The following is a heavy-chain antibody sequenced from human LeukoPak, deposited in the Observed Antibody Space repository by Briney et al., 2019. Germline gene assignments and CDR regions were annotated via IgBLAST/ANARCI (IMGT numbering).Heavy chain of an antibody. J-gene: IGHJ4*02. V-gene: IGHV4-61*02. CDR3: ARDRRDGYNLYYFDL. D-gene: IGHD5-24*01. Sequence: PSETLSLTCTVSCGSIYSGSYYWSWIRQPAGKGLEWIGRIYTSGSTNYNPSLKSRVTISVDTSKNQFSLKLSSVTAADTAVYYCARDRRDGYNLYYFDLWGQGTLVTVSS. CDR1: CGSIYSGSYY. CDR2: IYTSGST.